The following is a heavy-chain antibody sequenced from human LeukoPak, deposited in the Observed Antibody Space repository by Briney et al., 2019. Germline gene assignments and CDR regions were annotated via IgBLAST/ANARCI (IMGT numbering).Heavy chain of an antibody. CDR1: GGSFSGYY. V-gene: IGHV4-34*01. Sequence: SETLSLTCAVYGGSFSGYYWSWIRQPPGKGLEWIGEINHSGSTNYNPSLKSRVTISVDTSKNQFSLKLSSVTAADTAVYYCARSDYGDYVNAFDIWGQGTMVTVSS. J-gene: IGHJ3*02. D-gene: IGHD4-17*01. CDR2: INHSGST. CDR3: ARSDYGDYVNAFDI.